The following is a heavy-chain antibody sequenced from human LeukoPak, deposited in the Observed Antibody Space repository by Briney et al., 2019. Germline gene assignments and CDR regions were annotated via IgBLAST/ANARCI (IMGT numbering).Heavy chain of an antibody. D-gene: IGHD2-15*01. Sequence: GGSLRLSCAASGFTFSDYGVHWVRQAPGKGLEWVAVISYNSRNTKYADSVKGRFTISRDNSKNTLYLQMSSLRAEDTAVYYCVSNFEGVNCYSLWYCGMDVWGQGTTVIVSS. CDR3: VSNFEGVNCYSLWYCGMDV. V-gene: IGHV3-30*03. CDR2: ISYNSRNT. CDR1: GFTFSDYG. J-gene: IGHJ6*02.